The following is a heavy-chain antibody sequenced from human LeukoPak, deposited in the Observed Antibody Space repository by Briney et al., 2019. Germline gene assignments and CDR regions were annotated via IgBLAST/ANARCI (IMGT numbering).Heavy chain of an antibody. J-gene: IGHJ5*02. CDR1: GLNFSSYA. D-gene: IGHD3-10*01. CDR2: ISGSGGST. Sequence: GGSLRLSCAASGLNFSSYAMSWVRQAPGKGLEWVSAISGSGGSTYYANSVKGRFTISRDNSKNTLYLQMNSLRAEDTAVYYCAKTAAGMQGAWGQGTLVTVSS. CDR3: AKTAAGMQGA. V-gene: IGHV3-23*01.